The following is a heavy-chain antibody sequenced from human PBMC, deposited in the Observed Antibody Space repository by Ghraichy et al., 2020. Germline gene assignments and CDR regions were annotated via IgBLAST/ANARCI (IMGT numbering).Heavy chain of an antibody. D-gene: IGHD4-23*01. J-gene: IGHJ6*02. CDR1: GFTFSSYS. CDR2: ISSSSSYI. V-gene: IGHV3-21*01. Sequence: LSLTCAASGFTFSSYSMNWVRQAPGKGLEWVSSISSSSSYIYYADSVKGRFTISRDNAKNSLYLQMNSLRAEDTAVYYCATTVAHYYYYGMDVWGQGPPVTVSS. CDR3: ATTVAHYYYYGMDV.